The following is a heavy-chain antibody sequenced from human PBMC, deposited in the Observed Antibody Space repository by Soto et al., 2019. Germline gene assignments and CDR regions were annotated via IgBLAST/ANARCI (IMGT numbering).Heavy chain of an antibody. J-gene: IGHJ6*02. CDR1: GGSISSYY. CDR3: ARDRGELLPGYYYGMDV. Sequence: SETLSLTCTVSGGSISSYYWSWIRQPPGKGLEWIGYIYYSGSTNYNPSLKSRVTISVDTSKNQFSLKLSSVTAADTAVYYCARDRGELLPGYYYGMDVWGQGTTVTVSS. CDR2: IYYSGST. V-gene: IGHV4-59*01. D-gene: IGHD1-26*01.